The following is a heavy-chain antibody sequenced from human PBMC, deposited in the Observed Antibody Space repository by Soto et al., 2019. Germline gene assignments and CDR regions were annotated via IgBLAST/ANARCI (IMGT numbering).Heavy chain of an antibody. V-gene: IGHV4-31*03. CDR3: ARDIRAVAGYYFAS. D-gene: IGHD6-19*01. J-gene: IGHJ4*02. CDR1: GGSIRSGGDY. Sequence: QVQLQESGPGLVKPSQTLSLTCTFSGGSIRSGGDYWSWIRQNPGQGLEWIGYIYYSGSTYYNPSLKSRVTISVDTSKNQLSLKLSSVTAADTAVYYCARDIRAVAGYYFASWGQGTLVTVSS. CDR2: IYYSGST.